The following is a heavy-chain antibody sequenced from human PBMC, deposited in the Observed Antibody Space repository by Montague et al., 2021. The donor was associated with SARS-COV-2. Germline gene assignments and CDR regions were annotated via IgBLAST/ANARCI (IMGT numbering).Heavy chain of an antibody. J-gene: IGHJ4*02. Sequence: SETLSLTCTVSGGSISSYYWSWIRQSAGKGLEWIGRLYITGSTNYNSALEGRVTMSVDTSRNQFYLKLTSVTAADTAVYYCASIPTRLNTVRGVIDNGGQGVLVTVSS. V-gene: IGHV4-4*07. CDR3: ASIPTRLNTVRGVIDN. CDR2: LYITGST. CDR1: GGSISSYY. D-gene: IGHD3-10*01.